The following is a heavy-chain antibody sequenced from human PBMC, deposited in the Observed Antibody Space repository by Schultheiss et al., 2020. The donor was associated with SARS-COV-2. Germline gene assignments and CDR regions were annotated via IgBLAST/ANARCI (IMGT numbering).Heavy chain of an antibody. CDR1: GFTFSGSA. J-gene: IGHJ6*02. D-gene: IGHD4-17*01. Sequence: GGSLRLSCAASGFTFSGSATHWVHQASGKGLEWVGRIKSKTDGGTTDYAAPVKGRFTISRDDSKNTLYLQMNSLKTEDTAVYYCTTVAVTTLGGMDVWGQGTTVTVSS. CDR2: IKSKTDGGTT. V-gene: IGHV3-15*01. CDR3: TTVAVTTLGGMDV.